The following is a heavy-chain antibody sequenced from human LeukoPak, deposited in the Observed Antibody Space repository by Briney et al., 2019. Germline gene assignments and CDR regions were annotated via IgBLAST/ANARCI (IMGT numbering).Heavy chain of an antibody. CDR1: GGSFSGYH. CDR2: INDRGHT. Sequence: SETLSLTCAVHGGSFSGYHWNWIRQSPEKGLEWIGEINDRGHTNYNPSLKRRVTISVDTSKKQFSLRLSSVTAADTAVYYCARDPTTVVTLPYYFDFWGQGTLVAVSS. CDR3: ARDPTTVVTLPYYFDF. J-gene: IGHJ4*02. D-gene: IGHD4-23*01. V-gene: IGHV4-34*01.